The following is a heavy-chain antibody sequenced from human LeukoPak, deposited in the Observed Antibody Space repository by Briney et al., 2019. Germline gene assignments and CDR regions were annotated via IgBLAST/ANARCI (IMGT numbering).Heavy chain of an antibody. CDR1: GFTFSSYS. D-gene: IGHD5-24*01. CDR3: ARGTVEMATISY. V-gene: IGHV3-21*01. J-gene: IGHJ4*02. CDR2: ISSSSSYI. Sequence: PGGSLRLSCAASGFTFSSYSMNWVRQAPGKGLEWVSSISSSSSYIYYAASVKGRFTISRDNAKNSLYPQMNSLRAEDTAVYYCARGTVEMATISYWGQGTLVTVSS.